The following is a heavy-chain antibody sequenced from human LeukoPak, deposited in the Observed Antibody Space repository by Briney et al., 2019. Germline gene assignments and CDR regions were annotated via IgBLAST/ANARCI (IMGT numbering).Heavy chain of an antibody. CDR2: IKQDGSEK. CDR1: GFTLSSYW. J-gene: IGHJ6*04. CDR3: AELGITMIGGV. V-gene: IGHV3-7*01. D-gene: IGHD3-10*02. Sequence: GGSLRLSCAASGFTLSSYWMSWVRQAPGKGLEWVANIKQDGSEKYYVDSVKGRFTISRDNAKNSLYLQMNSLRAEDTAVYYCAELGITMIGGVWGKGTAVTISS.